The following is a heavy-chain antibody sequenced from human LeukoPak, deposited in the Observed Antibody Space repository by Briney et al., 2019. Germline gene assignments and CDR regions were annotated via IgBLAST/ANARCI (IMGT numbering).Heavy chain of an antibody. J-gene: IGHJ4*02. D-gene: IGHD2-2*01. CDR1: GGSISTNY. V-gene: IGHV4-59*12. CDR3: ARDCSSTSCYGSDY. CDR2: VYYSGST. Sequence: SETLSLTCTVSGGSISTNYWSWIRQPPGKGLEWIGYVYYSGSTNYNPSLKSRVTISVDTSKNQFSLKLSSVTAADTAVYYCARDCSSTSCYGSDYWGQGTLVTVSS.